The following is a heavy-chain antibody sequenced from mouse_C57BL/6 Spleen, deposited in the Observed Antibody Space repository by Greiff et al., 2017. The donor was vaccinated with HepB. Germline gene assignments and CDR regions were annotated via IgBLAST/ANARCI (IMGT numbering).Heavy chain of an antibody. CDR1: GYTFTEYT. V-gene: IGHV1-62-2*01. CDR2: FYPGSGSI. J-gene: IGHJ2*01. CDR3: ARHEDRETGTVYFDY. Sequence: VQLQQSGAELVKPGASVKLSCKASGYTFTEYTIHWVKQRSGQGLEWIGWFYPGSGSIKYNEKFKDKAALTADIYSSTVYMELSRLTSEDSAVYFCARHEDRETGTVYFDYWGQGTTLTVSS. D-gene: IGHD4-1*01.